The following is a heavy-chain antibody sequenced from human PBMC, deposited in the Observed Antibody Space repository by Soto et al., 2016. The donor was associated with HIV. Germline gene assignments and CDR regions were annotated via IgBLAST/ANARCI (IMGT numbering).Heavy chain of an antibody. CDR1: GFTFGNYW. CDR2: ITSDGSST. V-gene: IGHV3-74*01. CDR3: ARGPYYGSSGYYNVPYFHH. Sequence: EVQLVESGGGLVQPGGSLRLSCAASGFTFGNYWMHWVRQAPGKGLVWVSHITSDGSSTTCAGSVRGRFTISRDNAKNTLYLQMNSLRAEDTAVYYCARGPYYGSSGYYNVPYFHHWGQGTLVTVSS. J-gene: IGHJ1*01. D-gene: IGHD3-22*01.